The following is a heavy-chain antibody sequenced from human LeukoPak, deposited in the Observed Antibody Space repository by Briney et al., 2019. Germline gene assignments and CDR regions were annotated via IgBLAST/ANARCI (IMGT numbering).Heavy chain of an antibody. Sequence: GGSLRLSCAPSGFTVSSNYMNWVRQAPGKGLEWVSLIYTGDSTYYADSVKGRFTISRDNSKNTLYLQMNSLRAEDTAVYFCARERTSTYGDIVSWGQGTLVIVSS. CDR2: IYTGDST. D-gene: IGHD4-17*01. V-gene: IGHV3-53*01. CDR3: ARERTSTYGDIVS. J-gene: IGHJ4*02. CDR1: GFTVSSNY.